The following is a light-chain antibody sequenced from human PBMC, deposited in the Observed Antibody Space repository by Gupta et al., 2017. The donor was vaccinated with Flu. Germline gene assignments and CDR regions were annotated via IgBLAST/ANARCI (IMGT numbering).Light chain of an antibody. CDR1: QSITTTY. CDR2: GAS. J-gene: IGKJ1*01. V-gene: IGKV3-20*01. Sequence: PAPLSSSPGERATLSCRASQSITTTYFSWYQQKPGQAPRLLIYGASSRATGIPDRFSGSWSGTDLTLTISGLEPEDFAVYYCQQYGTQQTFGQGTKV. CDR3: QQYGTQQT.